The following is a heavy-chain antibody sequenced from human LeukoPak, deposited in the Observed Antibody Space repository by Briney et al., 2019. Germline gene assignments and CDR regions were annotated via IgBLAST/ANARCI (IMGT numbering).Heavy chain of an antibody. V-gene: IGHV3-9*01. D-gene: IGHD6-6*01. CDR3: AKVTARANYYYGIDV. CDR2: ISWNSGTL. CDR1: GFTFNDYA. Sequence: GGSLRLSCAASGFTFNDYAMHWVRQAPGKGLEWVLGISWNSGTLGYADSVKGRFTISRDNAKNSLYLQMNSLRAEDTALYYCAKVTARANYYYGIDVWGQGTTVTVSS. J-gene: IGHJ6*02.